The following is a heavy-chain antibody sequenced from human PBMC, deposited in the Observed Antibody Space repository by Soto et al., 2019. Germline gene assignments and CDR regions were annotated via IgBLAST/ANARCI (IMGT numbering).Heavy chain of an antibody. J-gene: IGHJ5*02. V-gene: IGHV1-18*01. Sequence: ASVKVSCTASGYTFIKYGVSCVRQAPGQGLEWMGWISGNTGKANYAQNLQGRVTMTTDTSTNTAYMELRSLRSDDTAVYYCARDWNCSNTRCQNCFDPWGQGTLVTVS. D-gene: IGHD2-2*01. CDR2: ISGNTGKA. CDR1: GYTFIKYG. CDR3: ARDWNCSNTRCQNCFDP.